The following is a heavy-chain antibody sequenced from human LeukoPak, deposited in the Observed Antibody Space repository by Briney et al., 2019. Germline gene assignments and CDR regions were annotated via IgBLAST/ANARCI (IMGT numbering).Heavy chain of an antibody. CDR3: ARGYYGSENWFDP. D-gene: IGHD3-10*01. J-gene: IGHJ5*02. V-gene: IGHV4-59*08. Sequence: SETLSLTCTVSGGSISSYYWSWIRQPPREGLERIGYIYYSGSTNYNPSLKSRVIISVDMSKNQFSLKLSSVTAADTAVYYCARGYYGSENWFDPWGQGTLVTVSS. CDR2: IYYSGST. CDR1: GGSISSYY.